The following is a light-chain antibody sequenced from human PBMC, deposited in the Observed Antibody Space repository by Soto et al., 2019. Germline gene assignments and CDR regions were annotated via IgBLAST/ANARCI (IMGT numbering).Light chain of an antibody. CDR1: ALPTQY. Sequence: SYELPQPTSVSLSPGRMARITCSGDALPTQYGYWYQQKPGQAPVLVIYKDSERPSGIPERFSGSSSGTTVTLTISGVQAEDEADYYCQSSDISDTWMFGGGTQLTVL. J-gene: IGLJ3*02. CDR3: QSSDISDTWM. CDR2: KDS. V-gene: IGLV3-25*02.